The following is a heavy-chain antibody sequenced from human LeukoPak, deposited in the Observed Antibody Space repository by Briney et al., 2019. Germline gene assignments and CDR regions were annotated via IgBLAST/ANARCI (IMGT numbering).Heavy chain of an antibody. CDR1: GGTFSSYA. Sequence: GASVKVSCKASGGTFSSYAISWARQAPGQGLEWMGRIIPIFGTANYAQKFQGRVTITTDESTSTAYMELSRLRSEDTAVYYCARESSRTPGPYYDFWSGYYDYWGQGTLVTVSS. CDR3: ARESSRTPGPYYDFWSGYYDY. V-gene: IGHV1-69*05. CDR2: IIPIFGTA. D-gene: IGHD3-3*01. J-gene: IGHJ4*02.